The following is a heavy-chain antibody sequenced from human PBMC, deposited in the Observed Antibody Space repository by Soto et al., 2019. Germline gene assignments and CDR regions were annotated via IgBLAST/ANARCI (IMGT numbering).Heavy chain of an antibody. V-gene: IGHV4-39*01. CDR1: GASISSSRSY. D-gene: IGHD1-7*01. Sequence: SETLSLTCSFSGASISSSRSYWGWIRQPPGKGLEWIASTYFGGMTYYSPSLKSRVTISVDTSKRQFSLRLDSVTAADTAVYYGATAPETFDPVDYSPNYLDPWGQGTLVTVSS. CDR2: TYFGGMT. CDR3: ATAPETFDPVDYSPNYLDP. J-gene: IGHJ5*02.